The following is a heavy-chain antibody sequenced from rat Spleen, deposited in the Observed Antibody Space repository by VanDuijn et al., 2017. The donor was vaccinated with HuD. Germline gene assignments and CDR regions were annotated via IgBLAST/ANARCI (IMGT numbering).Heavy chain of an antibody. J-gene: IGHJ2*01. CDR3: VRAVFDY. V-gene: IGHV5-29*01. CDR2: INYDGSSL. CDR1: GFTFSDYY. Sequence: EVQLVESDGGLVQPGRSLKLSCAASGFTFSDYYMAWVCQAPTKGLEWVATINYDGSSLFYRDSVKVRFNISRDNAKSTLYLQKDSLRSEDTATYYCVRAVFDYWGQGVMVTVSS.